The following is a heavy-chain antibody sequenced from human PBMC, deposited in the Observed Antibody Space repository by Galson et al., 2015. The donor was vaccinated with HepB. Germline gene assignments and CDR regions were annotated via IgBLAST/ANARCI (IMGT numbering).Heavy chain of an antibody. D-gene: IGHD3-3*01. CDR2: INHSGST. Sequence: TLSLTCVDHGGSFSGYYWSWVRQPPGKGLEWIGEINHSGSTNYNPSLKRRATISVDKSKNQFSLKLISVTAADTAVYYCARGPDFWSGFPFDPWGQGTLVTVSS. CDR3: ARGPDFWSGFPFDP. V-gene: IGHV4-34*01. CDR1: GGSFSGYY. J-gene: IGHJ5*02.